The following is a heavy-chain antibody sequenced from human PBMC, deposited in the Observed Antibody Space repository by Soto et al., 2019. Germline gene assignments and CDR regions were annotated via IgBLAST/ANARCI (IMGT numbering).Heavy chain of an antibody. CDR1: GCTFSSYA. CDR3: AMTTMSFFDY. Sequence: SVKVSCKASGCTFSSYAISWVRQAPGQGLEWMGGIIPIFGTANYAQKFQGRVTITADESTSTAYMELSSLRSEDTAVYYCAMTTMSFFDYWGQGTLVTVSS. CDR2: IIPIFGTA. D-gene: IGHD4-4*01. J-gene: IGHJ4*02. V-gene: IGHV1-69*13.